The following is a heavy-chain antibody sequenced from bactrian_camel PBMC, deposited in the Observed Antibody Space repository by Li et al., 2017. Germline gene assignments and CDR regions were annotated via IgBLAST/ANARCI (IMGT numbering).Heavy chain of an antibody. CDR2: IFTAGGRT. CDR3: AAAQATLVSFGPRGNSVDCPAEYNY. V-gene: IGHV3S54*01. J-gene: IGHJ4*01. Sequence: HVQLVESGGGSVQTGGSLNLSCVASGNTYNMDCMAWFRMAPVKKREGIASIFTAGGRTFYADSVKGRFTISQDNAKNTLYLQMNSLSSEDTGMYYCAAAQATLVSFGPRGNSVDCPAEYNYWGQGTQVTVS. D-gene: IGHD6*01. CDR1: GNTYNMDC.